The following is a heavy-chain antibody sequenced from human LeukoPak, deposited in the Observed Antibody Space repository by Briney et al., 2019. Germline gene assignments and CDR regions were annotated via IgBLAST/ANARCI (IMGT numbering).Heavy chain of an antibody. V-gene: IGHV1-46*01. CDR3: ARDAEAAAAFDI. D-gene: IGHD2-15*01. Sequence: APVKVSCKASGYTFTSYYMHWVRQAPGQGLEWMGIINPSGGSTSYAQKFQGRVTMTRDTSTSTVYMELSSLRSEDTAVYYCARDAEAAAAFDIWGQGTMVTVSS. CDR1: GYTFTSYY. J-gene: IGHJ3*02. CDR2: INPSGGST.